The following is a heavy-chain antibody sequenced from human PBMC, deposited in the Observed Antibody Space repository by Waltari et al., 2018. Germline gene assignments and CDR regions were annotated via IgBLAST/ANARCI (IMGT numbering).Heavy chain of an antibody. CDR2: IYTSGST. J-gene: IGHJ4*02. CDR3: ARASLRYFDWLPIDY. V-gene: IGHV4-61*02. CDR1: GGSISSGSYY. Sequence: QVQLQESGPGLVKPSQTLSLTCTVSGGSISSGSYYWSCIRQPAGKGLEWIGRIYTSGSTNYNPSLKSRVTISVDTSKNQFSLKLSSVTAADTAVYYCARASLRYFDWLPIDYWGQGTLATVSS. D-gene: IGHD3-9*01.